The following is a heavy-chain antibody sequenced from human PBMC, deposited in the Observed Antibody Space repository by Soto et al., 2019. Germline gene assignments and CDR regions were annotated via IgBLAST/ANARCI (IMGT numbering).Heavy chain of an antibody. D-gene: IGHD5-18*01. V-gene: IGHV4-59*01. J-gene: IGHJ6*02. CDR3: ARNTAMGPYYYYCGMDV. CDR2: IYYSGST. Sequence: QVQLQESGPGLVKPSETLSLTCTVSGGSISSYYWSWIRQPPGKGLEWLGYIYYSGSTNYNPSLKSRVTISVDTSKNAFSLKLSSVTAADTAVYYCARNTAMGPYYYYCGMDVWGQGTTVTVSS. CDR1: GGSISSYY.